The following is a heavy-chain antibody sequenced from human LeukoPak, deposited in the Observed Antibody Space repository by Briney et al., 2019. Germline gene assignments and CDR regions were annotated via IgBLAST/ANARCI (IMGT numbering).Heavy chain of an antibody. Sequence: GRSLRLSCAASGFTFSNYGMHWVRQAPGKGLEWVAFISYDGSNQYYADSVKGRFTISRDNSKSTVYLQMNGLRVEDTALYYCAKLSLGDFEYFDYWGQGTLVTVSS. D-gene: IGHD2-21*02. V-gene: IGHV3-30*18. CDR3: AKLSLGDFEYFDY. J-gene: IGHJ4*02. CDR2: ISYDGSNQ. CDR1: GFTFSNYG.